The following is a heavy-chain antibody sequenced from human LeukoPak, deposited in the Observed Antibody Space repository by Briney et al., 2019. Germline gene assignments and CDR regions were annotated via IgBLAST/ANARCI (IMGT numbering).Heavy chain of an antibody. CDR2: LHPEGNEK. CDR3: ARGDAFSGDH. V-gene: IGHV3-7*04. J-gene: IGHJ4*02. CDR1: GFTFSNLW. Sequence: PGGSLRLSCPVSGFTFSNLWTSWVRQAPGRGLEGVANLHPEGNEKYHVGSVEGRFVISRDNTKNLLFLQMSGLRVEDTALYYCARGDAFSGDHWGQGTLLTVSS.